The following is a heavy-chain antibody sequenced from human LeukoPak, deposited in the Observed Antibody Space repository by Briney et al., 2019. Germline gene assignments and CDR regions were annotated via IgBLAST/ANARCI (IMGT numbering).Heavy chain of an antibody. Sequence: GGSLRLSCAASGFTFSSYGMHWVRQAPGKGLEWVAFIRYDGSNKYYADSVKGRFTISRDNSKNALYLQMNSLRAEDTAVYYCAKDRARVTQYYFDYWGQGTLVTVSS. CDR2: IRYDGSNK. D-gene: IGHD2-21*02. CDR3: AKDRARVTQYYFDY. V-gene: IGHV3-30*02. CDR1: GFTFSSYG. J-gene: IGHJ4*02.